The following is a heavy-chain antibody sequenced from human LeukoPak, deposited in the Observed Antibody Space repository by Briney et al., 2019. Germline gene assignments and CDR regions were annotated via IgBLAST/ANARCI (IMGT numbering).Heavy chain of an antibody. CDR2: VYYTGRT. CDR3: ASTHAGRYYTTFDS. D-gene: IGHD1-26*01. J-gene: IGHJ4*02. CDR1: GDSISSASSY. Sequence: SETVSLTCTVSGDSISSASSYWAWVRQPPGKGLEWIGTVYYTGRTYNNPSLKSRISISIDTSSNQFSLKVASVSAADTAVYYCASTHAGRYYTTFDSWGQGTLVTVSS. V-gene: IGHV4-39*01.